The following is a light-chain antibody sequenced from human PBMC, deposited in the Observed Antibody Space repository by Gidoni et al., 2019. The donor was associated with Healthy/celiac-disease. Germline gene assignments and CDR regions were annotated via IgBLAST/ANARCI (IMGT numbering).Light chain of an antibody. CDR2: GAS. Sequence: EIVLTQSPGTLSLSPGERATLSCRASQCVSSSYLAWYQQKPGQAPRLLIYGASSRATGIPDRFSGSGSGTDFTLTISRLEPEDFAVYYCQQYGSSRTFGQGTKVEIK. J-gene: IGKJ1*01. CDR3: QQYGSSRT. V-gene: IGKV3-20*01. CDR1: QCVSSSY.